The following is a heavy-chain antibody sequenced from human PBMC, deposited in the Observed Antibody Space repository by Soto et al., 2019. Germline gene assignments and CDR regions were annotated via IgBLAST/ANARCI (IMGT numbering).Heavy chain of an antibody. D-gene: IGHD3-22*01. V-gene: IGHV3-30*03. J-gene: IGHJ3*01. CDR1: GFTFSRYD. CDR3: ARDQLYYNDISGRPLNAFDV. Sequence: GGSLRLSCAASGFTFSRYDMHWVRQAPGKGLEWVAVISSDGSNKYYADSVKGRFTISRDDSKTTLYLQMNSLRAEDTAVYYCARDQLYYNDISGRPLNAFDVWGQGTMVTVSS. CDR2: ISSDGSNK.